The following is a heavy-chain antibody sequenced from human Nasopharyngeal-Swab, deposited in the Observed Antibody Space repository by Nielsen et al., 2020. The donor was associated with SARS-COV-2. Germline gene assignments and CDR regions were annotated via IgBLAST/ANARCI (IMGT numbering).Heavy chain of an antibody. CDR3: AKEYSSSWSTHFDY. Sequence: GGSLRLSCAASGSTFSSYGMHWVRQAPGKGLEWVAVISYDGSNKYYADSVKGRFTISRDNSKNTLYLQMNSLRAEDTAVYYCAKEYSSSWSTHFDYWGQGTLVTVSS. CDR2: ISYDGSNK. V-gene: IGHV3-30*18. D-gene: IGHD6-13*01. CDR1: GSTFSSYG. J-gene: IGHJ4*02.